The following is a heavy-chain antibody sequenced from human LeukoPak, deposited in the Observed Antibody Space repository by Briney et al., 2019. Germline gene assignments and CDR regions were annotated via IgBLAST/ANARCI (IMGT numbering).Heavy chain of an antibody. CDR1: GYTFTNYW. J-gene: IGHJ6*03. D-gene: IGHD3-3*01. CDR2: IYPGDSDT. CDR3: ARHQTNYDFWSRGYYYYYMDV. V-gene: IGHV5-51*01. Sequence: GESLKISCKASGYTFTNYWIGWVRQMPGKGLEWMGIIYPGDSDTRYSPSFQGQVTISADKSINTAYLQWSSLKASDTAMYYCARHQTNYDFWSRGYYYYYMDVWGKGTTVTVSS.